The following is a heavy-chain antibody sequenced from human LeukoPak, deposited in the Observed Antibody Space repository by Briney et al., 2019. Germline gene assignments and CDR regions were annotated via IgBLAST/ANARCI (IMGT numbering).Heavy chain of an antibody. J-gene: IGHJ4*02. Sequence: GGSLRLSCAAYGFTFSSYSMNWVRQAPGKGLEWVSYISSSSSTIYYADSVKGRFTISRDNAKNSLYLQMNSLRAEDTAVYYCARGWLAIDDWGQGTLVTVSS. CDR2: ISSSSSTI. CDR1: GFTFSSYS. V-gene: IGHV3-48*04. CDR3: ARGWLAIDD. D-gene: IGHD5-12*01.